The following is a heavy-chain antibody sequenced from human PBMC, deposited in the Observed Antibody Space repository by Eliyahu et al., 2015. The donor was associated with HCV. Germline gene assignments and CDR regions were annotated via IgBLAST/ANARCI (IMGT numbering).Heavy chain of an antibody. V-gene: IGHV6-1*01. D-gene: IGHD3-10*01. CDR1: GXSVSSNXXX. CDR3: ARDPGHTMEGGGGAFDI. Sequence: QVQLQQSGPGLVKPSQTLSLTCXIXGXSVSSNXXXWNWIRQSPXRGLEWLGRTYYRSKWYNDYAVSVKSRITINPDTSKNQFSLQLNSVTPEDTAVYYCARDPGHTMEGGGGAFDIWGQGTMVTVSS. CDR2: TYYRSKWYN. J-gene: IGHJ3*02.